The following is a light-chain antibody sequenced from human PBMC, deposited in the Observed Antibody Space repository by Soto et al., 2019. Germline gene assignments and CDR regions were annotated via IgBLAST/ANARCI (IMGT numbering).Light chain of an antibody. CDR1: QSVGDNF. CDR2: GVF. V-gene: IGKV3-20*01. J-gene: IGKJ2*01. Sequence: TVLTQSPGTVSLSPGERATLSCRTSQSVGDNFLAWYQQKPGQAPRLLIYGVFNRATGIPARFSGSGSETDFTLTISGLEPEDSAVYYCQHYDGSPRTFGQGTKVEIK. CDR3: QHYDGSPRT.